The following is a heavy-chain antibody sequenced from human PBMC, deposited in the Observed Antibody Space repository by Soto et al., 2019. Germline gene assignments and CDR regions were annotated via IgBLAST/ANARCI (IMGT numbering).Heavy chain of an antibody. CDR1: GGSISSSYY. CDR2: IDYSGST. Sequence: QLQLQESGPGLVKPSETLSLTCTVSGGSISSSYYWGWIRQPPGKGLWWIGSIDYSGSTYYNPSRKSRLSLPVDTCEHPLSLKVSSVPAADTAVYYCATVWFGESQHWGQGTLVAVSS. J-gene: IGHJ1*01. V-gene: IGHV4-39*01. D-gene: IGHD3-10*01. CDR3: ATVWFGESQH.